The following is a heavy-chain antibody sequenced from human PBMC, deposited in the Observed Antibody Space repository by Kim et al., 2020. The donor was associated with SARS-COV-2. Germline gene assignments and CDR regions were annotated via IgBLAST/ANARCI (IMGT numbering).Heavy chain of an antibody. CDR3: ARGWGVGAYTGHYYYGMDV. J-gene: IGHJ6*02. CDR2: INHSGST. CDR1: GGSFSGYY. Sequence: SETLSLTCAVYGGSFSGYYWSWIRQPPGKGLEWIGEINHSGSTNYNPSLKSRVTISVDTSKDQFSLKLSSVTAADTAVYYCARGWGVGAYTGHYYYGMDVWGQGTTVTVSS. V-gene: IGHV4-34*01. D-gene: IGHD1-26*01.